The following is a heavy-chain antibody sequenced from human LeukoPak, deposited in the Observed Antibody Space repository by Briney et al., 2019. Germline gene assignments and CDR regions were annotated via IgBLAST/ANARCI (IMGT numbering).Heavy chain of an antibody. CDR1: GFTFSNYN. CDR2: ISSSSSYM. Sequence: GGSLRLSCAASGFTFSNYNMNWVRLAPGTGLEGVSSISSSSSYMYYADSVKGRITISRDNAKNSLYLQMNSLRAEDTGVYYCARSEMGYYYYYMDVWGKGTTVTVSS. V-gene: IGHV3-21*01. CDR3: ARSEMGYYYYYMDV. J-gene: IGHJ6*03. D-gene: IGHD2-8*01.